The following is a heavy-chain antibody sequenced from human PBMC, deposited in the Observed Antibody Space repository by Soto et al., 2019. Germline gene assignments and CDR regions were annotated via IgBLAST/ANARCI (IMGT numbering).Heavy chain of an antibody. CDR2: IILTSGTA. J-gene: IGHJ4*02. CDR3: AGVAYLDFWTGYYPTDY. CDR1: GGSFSSSA. D-gene: IGHD3-3*01. V-gene: IGHV1-69*01. Sequence: QVQLVQSGAEVKKPGSSVKVSCKASGGSFSSSAVSWVRQAPGQGLEWMGGIILTSGTANYAQKFQGRVTITADESATTTYMERSSLRSEDTAVYYCAGVAYLDFWTGYYPTDYWGQGTLVAVSS.